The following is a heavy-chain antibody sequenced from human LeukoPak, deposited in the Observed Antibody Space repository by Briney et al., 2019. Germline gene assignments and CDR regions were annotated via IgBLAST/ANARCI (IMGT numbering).Heavy chain of an antibody. Sequence: SETLSLTCTVSGGSISSYYWSWLRQPPGKGLEYIGHIYYSGSTNYNPSLTSRVIMSVDPSKNQFSLRLSSVTAADTAVYYCARHETGGSYPLKYWGQGTLVTVSS. D-gene: IGHD1-26*01. CDR2: IYYSGST. CDR1: GGSISSYY. J-gene: IGHJ4*02. CDR3: ARHETGGSYPLKY. V-gene: IGHV4-59*08.